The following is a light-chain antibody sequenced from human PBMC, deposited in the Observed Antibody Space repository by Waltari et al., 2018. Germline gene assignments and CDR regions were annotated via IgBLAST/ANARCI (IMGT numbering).Light chain of an antibody. J-gene: IGLJ2*01. V-gene: IGLV1-44*01. CDR1: NSNIGKNT. Sequence: QTILTQPHPASGTPGQRVTVSCSGDNSNIGKNTVNWYQQLPGTAPKLLIYRGNQRPSGAPDRFSGSRSGTSASLAISGLRPDDEASYYCATWDDRQSGVVFGGGTTLTVL. CDR3: ATWDDRQSGVV. CDR2: RGN.